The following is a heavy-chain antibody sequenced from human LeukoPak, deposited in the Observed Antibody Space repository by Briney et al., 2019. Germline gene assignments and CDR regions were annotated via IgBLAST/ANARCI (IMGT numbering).Heavy chain of an antibody. CDR1: GYTFTGYY. Sequence: ASVKVSCKASGYTFTGYYMHWVRQAPGQGLEWMGWINPNSGGTNYAQKFQGRVTMTRDTSISTDYMELSRLRSDDTAVYYCARAGGYYGSGSYYNWFDPWGRGTLVTVSS. CDR3: ARAGGYYGSGSYYNWFDP. D-gene: IGHD3-10*01. CDR2: INPNSGGT. J-gene: IGHJ5*02. V-gene: IGHV1-2*02.